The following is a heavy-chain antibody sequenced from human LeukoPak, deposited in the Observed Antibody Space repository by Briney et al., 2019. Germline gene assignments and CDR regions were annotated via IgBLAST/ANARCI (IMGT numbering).Heavy chain of an antibody. CDR3: ARDVDSSSSIRENWFDP. J-gene: IGHJ5*02. CDR1: GFTFSSYS. D-gene: IGHD6-6*01. V-gene: IGHV3-21*01. Sequence: GGSLRLSCAASGFTFSSYSMNCVRQAPGKGLEWVSSISSSSSYIYYADSVKGRFTISRDNAKNSLYLQMNSLRAEDTAVYYCARDVDSSSSIRENWFDPWGQGTLVTVSS. CDR2: ISSSSSYI.